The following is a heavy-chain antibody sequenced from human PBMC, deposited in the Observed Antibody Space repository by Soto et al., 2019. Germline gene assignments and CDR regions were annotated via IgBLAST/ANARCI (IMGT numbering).Heavy chain of an antibody. Sequence: EVQLVESGGGLVQSGRSLRLSCAASGFTFDDYAMHWVRQAPGKGLEWVSGISWNSGSIGYADSVKGRFTISRDNAKNSLYLQMNSLRAEDTALYYCARNHGEGYYYGMDVWGQGTTVTVSS. CDR1: GFTFDDYA. J-gene: IGHJ6*02. CDR2: ISWNSGSI. CDR3: ARNHGEGYYYGMDV. D-gene: IGHD3-10*01. V-gene: IGHV3-9*01.